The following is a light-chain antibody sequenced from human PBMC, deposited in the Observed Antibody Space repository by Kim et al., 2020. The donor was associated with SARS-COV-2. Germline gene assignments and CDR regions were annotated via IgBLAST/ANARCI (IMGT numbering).Light chain of an antibody. V-gene: IGKV3-20*01. CDR1: QTVSSNY. Sequence: EIVLTQNPGTLSLSPGERATLSCRASQTVSSNYLAWYQQRPGQAPRLLVSGASSRATGIPDKFSGSGSGTDFTLTISRLEPEDFAVYYCQQYGSSPYTFGQGTKLEI. CDR2: GAS. J-gene: IGKJ2*01. CDR3: QQYGSSPYT.